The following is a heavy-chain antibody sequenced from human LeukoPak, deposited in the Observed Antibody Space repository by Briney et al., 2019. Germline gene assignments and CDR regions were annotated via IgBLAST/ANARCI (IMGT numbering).Heavy chain of an antibody. V-gene: IGHV3-23*01. CDR3: AKVGEQQPGGALDY. J-gene: IGHJ4*02. CDR2: ISGSGGST. D-gene: IGHD6-13*01. Sequence: GGSLRLSCAASGFTFSSYAMSWVRQAPGKGLEWVSAISGSGGSTYYADSVKGRFTISRDNSKNTLYLQMNSLRAEDTAVYYCAKVGEQQPGGALDYWGQGTLVTVSS. CDR1: GFTFSSYA.